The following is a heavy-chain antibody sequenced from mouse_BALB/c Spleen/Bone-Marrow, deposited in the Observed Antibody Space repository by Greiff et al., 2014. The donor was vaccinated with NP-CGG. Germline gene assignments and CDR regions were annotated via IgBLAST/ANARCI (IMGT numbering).Heavy chain of an antibody. CDR2: ISNGGTYT. J-gene: IGHJ4*01. D-gene: IGHD1-1*02. CDR1: GFTLSDFY. CDR3: ARSGERYGAMDY. Sequence: EVHLVESGGGLVKPGGSLKLSCAASGFTLSDFYMSWFRQTPEKRLEWVATISNGGTYTYYPDSVKGRFTISRDNAKNNLYLQMSSLKSEDTAMYYCARSGERYGAMDYWGQGTSVTVTS. V-gene: IGHV5-4*02.